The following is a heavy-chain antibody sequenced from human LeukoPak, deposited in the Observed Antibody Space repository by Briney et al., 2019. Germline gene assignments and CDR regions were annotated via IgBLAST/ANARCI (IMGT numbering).Heavy chain of an antibody. D-gene: IGHD2-2*01. CDR3: TRDLAEFYQP. CDR1: GFSFSDYY. CDR2: ISTTGDPL. J-gene: IGHJ5*02. Sequence: GGSLRLSCAASGFSFSDYYMSWIRQAPGKGLEWVSYISTTGDPLYYADSVKGRFTISRDNAKNSLHLQMNSLRAEDTAVYYCTRDLAEFYQPWGQGTLVIVSS. V-gene: IGHV3-11*01.